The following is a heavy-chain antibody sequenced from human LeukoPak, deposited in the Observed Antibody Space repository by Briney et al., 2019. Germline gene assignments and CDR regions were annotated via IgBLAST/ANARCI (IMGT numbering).Heavy chain of an antibody. CDR2: INPNSGGT. CDR1: GYTFTGYY. V-gene: IGHV1-2*02. Sequence: ASVKVSCKASGYTFTGYYMHWVRQAPGQGLEWMGWINPNSGGTNYAQKFQGRVTMTRDTSNSTAYMELSRLRSDDTAVYYCARDRRYCSGGSCYSGFGMYYYMDVWGKGTTVTISS. J-gene: IGHJ6*03. D-gene: IGHD2-15*01. CDR3: ARDRRYCSGGSCYSGFGMYYYMDV.